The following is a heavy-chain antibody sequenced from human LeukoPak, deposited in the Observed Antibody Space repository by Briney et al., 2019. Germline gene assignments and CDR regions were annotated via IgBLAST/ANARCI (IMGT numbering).Heavy chain of an antibody. D-gene: IGHD1-1*01. V-gene: IGHV3-21*01. CDR2: ISSSSSYI. Sequence: GGSLRLSCAASGFTFSSYSMNWVRQAPGKGLEWVSSISSSSSYIYYADSVKGRFTISRDNAKNSLYLQMNSLRAEDTAVYYCARDRPTETTGLLGYWGQGTLVTVSS. J-gene: IGHJ4*02. CDR1: GFTFSSYS. CDR3: ARDRPTETTGLLGY.